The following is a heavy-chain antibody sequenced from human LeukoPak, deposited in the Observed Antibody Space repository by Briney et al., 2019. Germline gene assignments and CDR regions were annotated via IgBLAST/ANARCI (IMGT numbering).Heavy chain of an antibody. Sequence: ASVKVSCKASGYTFTNYGISWVRQAPGQGLEWMGWISAYNGNTHYAQNLQGRVTMTTDTSTSTAYMELKSLRSDDTAVYYCARGRKYTSGYRVTELGSGYSDYWGQGTLVTVSS. CDR1: GYTFTNYG. J-gene: IGHJ4*02. D-gene: IGHD5-18*01. V-gene: IGHV1-18*01. CDR2: ISAYNGNT. CDR3: ARGRKYTSGYRVTELGSGYSDY.